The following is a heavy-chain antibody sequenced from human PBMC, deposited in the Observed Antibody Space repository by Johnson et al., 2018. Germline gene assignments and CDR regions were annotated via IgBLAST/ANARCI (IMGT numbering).Heavy chain of an antibody. CDR1: GYTFTSYY. CDR2: INPSGGST. CDR3: ARDPVLGSSWPYYFDY. J-gene: IGHJ4*02. Sequence: QVQLVQSGAEVKKPGASVKISCKASGYTFTSYYMHWVRQAPGQGLEWMGIINPSGGSTSYAQKFQGRVTMTRDTSTSTVYMELSSLRYEDTAVYYCARDPVLGSSWPYYFDYWGQGTLVTVSS. D-gene: IGHD6-13*01. V-gene: IGHV1-46*01.